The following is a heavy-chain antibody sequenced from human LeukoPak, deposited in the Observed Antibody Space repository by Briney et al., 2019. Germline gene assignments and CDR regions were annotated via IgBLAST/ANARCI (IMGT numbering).Heavy chain of an antibody. Sequence: GASLRLSCAASGFTFSSYAMSWVRQAPGKGLEWVSAISGSGGGTYYADSVKGRFTISRDNPKNTLYLQMNSLRAEDTAVYYCAGAPPRELLPVYFDYWGQGALVTVSS. CDR2: ISGSGGGT. D-gene: IGHD1-26*01. V-gene: IGHV3-23*01. J-gene: IGHJ4*02. CDR1: GFTFSSYA. CDR3: AGAPPRELLPVYFDY.